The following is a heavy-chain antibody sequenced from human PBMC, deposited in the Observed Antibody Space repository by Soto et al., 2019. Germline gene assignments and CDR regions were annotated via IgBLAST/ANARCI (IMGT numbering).Heavy chain of an antibody. CDR2: ISWNSGSI. Sequence: EVQLVESGGGLVQPGRSLRLSCAASGFTFDDYAMHWVRQAPGKGLEWVSGISWNSGSIGYADSVKGRFTISRDNAKNSLYLQMNSLRAEDTALYYCAKEWGRMLGGTYYYYYMDVWGKGTTVTVSS. J-gene: IGHJ6*03. V-gene: IGHV3-9*01. CDR1: GFTFDDYA. CDR3: AKEWGRMLGGTYYYYYMDV. D-gene: IGHD2-8*01.